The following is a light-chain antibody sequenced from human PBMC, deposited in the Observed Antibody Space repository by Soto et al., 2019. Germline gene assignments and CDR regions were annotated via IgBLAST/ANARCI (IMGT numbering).Light chain of an antibody. J-gene: IGKJ4*01. CDR1: QSVTIY. V-gene: IGKV3-11*01. CDR2: DAS. CDR3: QQYNNWPPLT. Sequence: EVVLTQSPATLSLSPGERATLSCRASQSVTIYLAWYQKKPGQAPRLLIYDASNRATGIPARFSGSGSGTEFTLTISSLQSEDFAVYYCQQYNNWPPLTFGGGTKVEIK.